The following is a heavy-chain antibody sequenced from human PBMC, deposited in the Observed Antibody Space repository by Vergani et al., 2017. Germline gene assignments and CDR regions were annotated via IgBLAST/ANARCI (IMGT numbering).Heavy chain of an antibody. CDR3: ARVIAAELRHFDP. V-gene: IGHV4-59*01. D-gene: IGHD6-13*01. J-gene: IGHJ5*02. CDR2: IYYSGST. Sequence: QVQLQESGPGLVKPSETLSLTCTVSGGSISSYYWSWIRQPPGKGLEWIGYIYYSGSTNYNPFLKSRVTISVDTSKNQFSLKLSTVTAADTAVYYCARVIAAELRHFDPWGQGTLVTVSS. CDR1: GGSISSYY.